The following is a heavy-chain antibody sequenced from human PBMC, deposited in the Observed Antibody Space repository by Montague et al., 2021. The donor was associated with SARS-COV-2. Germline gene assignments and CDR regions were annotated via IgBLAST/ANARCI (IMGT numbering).Heavy chain of an antibody. Sequence: TLSLTCTVSGGSISSGGYYWSWIRQHPGKGLEWIGYIYYSGSTYYKPSLKSRVTISVDTSKNQFSLKLSSVTAADTAVHYCARASGKKTIFGVVISYFDYWGQGTLVTVSS. D-gene: IGHD3-3*01. CDR2: IYYSGST. CDR3: ARASGKKTIFGVVISYFDY. CDR1: GGSISSGGYY. J-gene: IGHJ4*02. V-gene: IGHV4-31*03.